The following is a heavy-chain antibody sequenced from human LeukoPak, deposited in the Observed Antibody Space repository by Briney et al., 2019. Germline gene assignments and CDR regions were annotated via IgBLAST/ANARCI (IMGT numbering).Heavy chain of an antibody. CDR3: ASLPTFMFAFDI. V-gene: IGHV5-51*01. D-gene: IGHD3-10*02. Sequence: GESLKISCKGSGYSFTSYWIGWVRQMPGKGLEWMGIIYPGDSDTRYSPSFQGQVTISADKSISTAYLQWSSLKVSDTALYLCASLPTFMFAFDIWGQGTMVIDSS. J-gene: IGHJ3*02. CDR1: GYSFTSYW. CDR2: IYPGDSDT.